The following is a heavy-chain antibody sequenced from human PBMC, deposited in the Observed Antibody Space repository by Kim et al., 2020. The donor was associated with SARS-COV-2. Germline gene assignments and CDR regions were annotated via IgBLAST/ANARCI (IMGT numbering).Heavy chain of an antibody. D-gene: IGHD3-10*01. Sequence: SVKVSCKASGDTFRSYAISWVRQAPGQGLYWMGGSIPVLGASNYAQKFQGRLTITADESTKTAYMELSSLRSEDTAVYYCARGRGGGPGDSKYYYYGMDVWGQAATVTVS. J-gene: IGHJ6*02. CDR1: GDTFRSYA. CDR3: ARGRGGGPGDSKYYYYGMDV. CDR2: SIPVLGAS. V-gene: IGHV1-69*13.